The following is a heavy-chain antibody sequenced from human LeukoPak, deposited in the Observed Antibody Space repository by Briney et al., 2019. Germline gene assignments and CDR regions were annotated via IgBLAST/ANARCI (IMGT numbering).Heavy chain of an antibody. J-gene: IGHJ4*02. V-gene: IGHV4-59*08. CDR2: IYHSGTT. CDR1: GGSIWGYY. Sequence: SVTLSLTCSVSGGSIWGYYWSWIRQPPGKGLEWIGYIYHSGTTNYNPSLKSRVTFSVDTSKNQFSLELTSVTAADTAVYYCARYYDSSGYWSTPDFDYWGQGTLVTV. D-gene: IGHD3-22*01. CDR3: ARYYDSSGYWSTPDFDY.